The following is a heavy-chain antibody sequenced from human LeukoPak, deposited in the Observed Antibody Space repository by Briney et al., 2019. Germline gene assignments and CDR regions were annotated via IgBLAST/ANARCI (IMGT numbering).Heavy chain of an antibody. CDR1: GFTFSSYG. V-gene: IGHV3-33*06. CDR3: AKDDLLCPID. CDR2: IWYDGSNK. Sequence: GGSLRLSCAASGFTFSSYGMHWVRQAPGKGLEWVAVIWYDGSNKYYADSVKDRFTISRDNSKNTLYLQMNSLRAEDTAVYYCAKDDLLCPIDWGQGTLVTVSS. D-gene: IGHD2-2*01. J-gene: IGHJ4*02.